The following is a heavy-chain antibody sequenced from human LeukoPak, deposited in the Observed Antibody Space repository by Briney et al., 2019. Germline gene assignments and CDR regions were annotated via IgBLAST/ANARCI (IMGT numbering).Heavy chain of an antibody. J-gene: IGHJ4*02. Sequence: PAETLSPTCTVSGGSISSSRYYWGWLRQPPGKGLEWIGSIYYSGSTYYNPSLKSRVTISVDTSKNQFSLKLSSVTAADTAVYYCASLAGEGGPYPALVDYWGQGTLVTVSS. CDR3: ASLAGEGGPYPALVDY. CDR1: GGSISSSRYY. CDR2: IYYSGST. D-gene: IGHD6-19*01. V-gene: IGHV4-39*01.